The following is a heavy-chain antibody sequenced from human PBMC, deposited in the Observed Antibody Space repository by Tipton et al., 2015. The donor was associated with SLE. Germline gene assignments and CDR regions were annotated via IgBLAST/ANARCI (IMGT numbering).Heavy chain of an antibody. V-gene: IGHV4-61*08. D-gene: IGHD5-12*01. CDR2: INHSGST. CDR3: ASHSGYEGY. J-gene: IGHJ4*02. CDR1: GGSISSGDYY. Sequence: TLSLTCTVSGGSISSGDYYWSWIRQPPGKGLEWIGEINHSGSTNYNPSLKSRVTISVDTSKNQFSLKLSSVTAADTAVYYCASHSGYEGYWGQGTLVTVSS.